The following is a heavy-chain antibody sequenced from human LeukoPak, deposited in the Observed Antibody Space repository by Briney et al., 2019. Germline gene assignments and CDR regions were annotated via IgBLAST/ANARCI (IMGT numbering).Heavy chain of an antibody. J-gene: IGHJ6*03. Sequence: GGSLRLSCAASGFTFSSYWMHWVRQAPGKGLVWVSRINTDGSTTNYADSVKGRFTISRDNAKNTLYLQMNSLRAEDTAVYYCARLQDGTLEYYYYYMDVWGKGTTVTVSS. CDR3: ARLQDGTLEYYYYYMDV. D-gene: IGHD1-1*01. V-gene: IGHV3-74*01. CDR1: GFTFSSYW. CDR2: INTDGSTT.